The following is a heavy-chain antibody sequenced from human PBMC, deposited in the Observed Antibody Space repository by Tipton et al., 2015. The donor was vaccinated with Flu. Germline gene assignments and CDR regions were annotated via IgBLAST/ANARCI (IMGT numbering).Heavy chain of an antibody. CDR2: IYYSGST. D-gene: IGHD3-22*01. V-gene: IGHV4-31*03. J-gene: IGHJ4*02. Sequence: TLSLTCTVSGGSISSGGYYWSWIRQHPGKGPEWIGYIYYSGSTYYNPPLKSRVTISVDTSKNQFSLKLSSVTAADTAVYYCAREGDYYDSSGPISLFYYWGQGTLVTVSS. CDR1: GGSISSGGYY. CDR3: AREGDYYDSSGPISLFYY.